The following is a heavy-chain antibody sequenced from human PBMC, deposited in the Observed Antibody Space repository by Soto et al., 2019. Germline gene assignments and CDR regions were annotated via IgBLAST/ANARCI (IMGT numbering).Heavy chain of an antibody. CDR1: GASITTYY. CDR2: ISYSGGT. V-gene: IGHV4-59*01. Sequence: SETLSLTCSVSGASITTYYWSWIRQPPGKGLEWIGSISYSGGTKYNPSLESRVMISLDTSKNQFSLRLTSVTAADTALYYCARDWDSSGLFDPWGQGALVTVSS. D-gene: IGHD3-10*01. J-gene: IGHJ5*02. CDR3: ARDWDSSGLFDP.